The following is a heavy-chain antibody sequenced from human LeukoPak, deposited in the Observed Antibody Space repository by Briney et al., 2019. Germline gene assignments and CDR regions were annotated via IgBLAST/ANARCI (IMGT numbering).Heavy chain of an antibody. CDR1: GYTFTGYY. V-gene: IGHV1-2*02. CDR2: INPNSGVT. CDR3: ARDLSGGNSDIDY. Sequence: ASVKVSCKASGYTFTGYYMHWVRQAPGQGLEWMGWINPNSGVTNYAQKFQGRVTMTRDTSISTAYMELSRLRSDDTAVYYCARDLSGGNSDIDYWGQGTLVTVSS. J-gene: IGHJ4*02. D-gene: IGHD4-23*01.